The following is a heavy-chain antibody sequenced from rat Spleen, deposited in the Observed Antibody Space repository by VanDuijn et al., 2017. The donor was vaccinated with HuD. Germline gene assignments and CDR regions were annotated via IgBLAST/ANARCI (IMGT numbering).Heavy chain of an antibody. CDR2: ISPSGGTT. CDR1: GFTFSNYD. D-gene: IGHD1-10*01. V-gene: IGHV5-25*01. J-gene: IGHJ3*01. CDR3: ARHGNNYGWFAY. Sequence: EVQLVESGGGLVQPGRSLKLSCVASGFTFSNYDMAWVRQAPTKGLEWVASISPSGGTTYYRDSVKGRFIISRDNTKSTLYLQMDSLRSEDTATYYCARHGNNYGWFAYWGQGTLVTVSS.